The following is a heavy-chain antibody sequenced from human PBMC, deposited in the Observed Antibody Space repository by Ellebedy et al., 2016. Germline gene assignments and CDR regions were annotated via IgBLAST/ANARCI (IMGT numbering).Heavy chain of an antibody. V-gene: IGHV1-18*01. J-gene: IGHJ5*02. D-gene: IGHD4-23*01. CDR2: TNNR. CDR1: GYSFMNHD. CDR3: ARDTRDGVGTSEAFYDP. Sequence: ASVKVSCXASGYSFMNHDISWVRQAPGQGLEWIGVTNNRNHAQKFQGRVTMTTDTSTRTAYMELRSLRFDDTAVYYCARDTRDGVGTSEAFYDPWGQGTLVTVS.